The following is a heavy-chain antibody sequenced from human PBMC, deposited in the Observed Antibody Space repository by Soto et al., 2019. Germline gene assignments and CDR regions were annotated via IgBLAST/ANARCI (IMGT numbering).Heavy chain of an antibody. CDR1: GGSISSGGYY. D-gene: IGHD3-16*01. CDR2: IYYSGST. J-gene: IGHJ6*03. V-gene: IGHV4-31*03. CDR3: ARDHLQRSPGDYYYYYMDV. Sequence: SSETLSLTCTVSGGSISSGGYYWSWIRQHPGKGLEWIGYIYYSGSTYYNPSLKSRVTISVDTSKNQFSLKLSSVTAADTAVYYCARDHLQRSPGDYYYYYMDVWGKGTTVTVSS.